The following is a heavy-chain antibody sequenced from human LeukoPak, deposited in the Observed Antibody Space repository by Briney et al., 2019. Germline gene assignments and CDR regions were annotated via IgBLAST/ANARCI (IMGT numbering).Heavy chain of an antibody. V-gene: IGHV1-69*05. D-gene: IGHD4-23*01. CDR2: IIPIFGTA. CDR3: ARATSRWRKGDAFDI. Sequence: SVKVSCKASGGTFSSYAISWVRQAPGQGLEWMGGIIPIFGTANYAQKFQGRVTITTDESTSTAYMELSSLRSEDTAVYYCARATSRWRKGDAFDIWGQGTMVSVSS. J-gene: IGHJ3*02. CDR1: GGTFSSYA.